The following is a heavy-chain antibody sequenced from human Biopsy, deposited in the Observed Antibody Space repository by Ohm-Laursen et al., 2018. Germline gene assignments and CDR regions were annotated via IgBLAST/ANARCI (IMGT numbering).Heavy chain of an antibody. CDR2: ISGSSNNI. J-gene: IGHJ4*01. Sequence: SLRLSCAASGFIFSDYGMHWVRQAPGKGLEGVSGISGSSNNIIYADSVRGRFTISRDNAKNSLYLEMNSLRSEDTAFYYCTKRRTAVRPFDSWGHGTLVTVSS. D-gene: IGHD6-25*01. CDR3: TKRRTAVRPFDS. CDR1: GFIFSDYG. V-gene: IGHV3-9*01.